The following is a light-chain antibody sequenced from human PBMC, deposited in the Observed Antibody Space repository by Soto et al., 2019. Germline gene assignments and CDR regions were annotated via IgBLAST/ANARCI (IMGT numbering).Light chain of an antibody. V-gene: IGKV3-20*01. Sequence: EIGLTQSPGTLSLSPGERATLSCRASQSVSSSYLAWYQQKPGQAPRLLIYGASSRATGLPDRFSGSGSGTDFTLTISRLEPEDFAVYYCQQYGSSPTFGQGTKVEIK. CDR2: GAS. J-gene: IGKJ1*01. CDR1: QSVSSSY. CDR3: QQYGSSPT.